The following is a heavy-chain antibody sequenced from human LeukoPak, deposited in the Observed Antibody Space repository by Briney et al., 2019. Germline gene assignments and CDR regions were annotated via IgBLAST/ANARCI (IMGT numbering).Heavy chain of an antibody. CDR1: GFTFSSYW. V-gene: IGHV3-7*01. CDR2: IKQYGSEK. CDR3: AREADDGVYYFDY. J-gene: IGHJ4*02. D-gene: IGHD5-24*01. Sequence: PGGSLRLSCAASGFTFSSYWMSWVRQAPGKGLEWVANIKQYGSEKYYVDSVKGRFTISRDNAKNSLYLQMNSLRAEDTAVYYCAREADDGVYYFDYWGQGTLVTVSS.